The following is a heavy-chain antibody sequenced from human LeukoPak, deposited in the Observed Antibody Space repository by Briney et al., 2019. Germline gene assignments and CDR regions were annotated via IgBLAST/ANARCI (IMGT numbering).Heavy chain of an antibody. CDR3: ARLEGGVIVDY. J-gene: IGHJ4*02. CDR1: GYSFTSYW. V-gene: IGHV5-10-1*01. Sequence: GESLMISCKGSGYSFTSYWITWVRQMPGKGLEWMGRIDPSESYTNYSPSFQGHVTISADESITTAYLQWSSLKASDTAMYYCARLEGGVIVDYWGQGTLVTVSS. CDR2: IDPSESYT. D-gene: IGHD3-16*02.